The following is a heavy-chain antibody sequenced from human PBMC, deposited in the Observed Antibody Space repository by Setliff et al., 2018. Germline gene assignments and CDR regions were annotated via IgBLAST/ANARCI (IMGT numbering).Heavy chain of an antibody. CDR3: ERLVRYCSTTSCQRTSGDDF. D-gene: IGHD2-2*01. Sequence: ASVKVSCKTSGYTFNDYGIAWVRQAPGQGLEWMGWISPYTGNTFYAPQFQGRVIMTTDTSAKTAYMDLRSLRSDDTAVYYCERLVRYCSTTSCQRTSGDDFWGLGTLVTVSS. V-gene: IGHV1-18*01. CDR2: ISPYTGNT. CDR1: GYTFNDYG. J-gene: IGHJ4*02.